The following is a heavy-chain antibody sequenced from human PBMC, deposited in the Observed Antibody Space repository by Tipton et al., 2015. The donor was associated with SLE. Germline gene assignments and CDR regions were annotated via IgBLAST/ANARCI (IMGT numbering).Heavy chain of an antibody. CDR3: ARDGRGWYEVHYWYVDL. CDR2: IYYSGRA. V-gene: IGHV4-59*11. Sequence: TLSLTCTVSGGSISSHYWSWIRQPPGKGLEWIGYIYYSGRANYNPSLKSRVTISVDTSKNQFSLKLSSVTAATTAVYYCARDGRGWYEVHYWYVDLWGRGTLVSVSS. J-gene: IGHJ2*01. D-gene: IGHD6-19*01. CDR1: GGSISSHY.